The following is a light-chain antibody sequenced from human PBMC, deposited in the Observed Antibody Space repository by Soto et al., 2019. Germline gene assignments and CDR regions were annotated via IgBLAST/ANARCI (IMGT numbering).Light chain of an antibody. J-gene: IGLJ1*01. CDR2: EVS. V-gene: IGLV2-14*02. CDR3: TSYTSSINSV. Sequence: QCVLTQPASVSGSPGQQITISCSGTSSDVGGYNFVSWYQQHPVRAPKLLIYEVSQRPSGVSSRFSRGKSGNTADLTISGLQAEDEADYYCTSYTSSINSVFTTGPKVTVL. CDR1: SSDVGGYNF.